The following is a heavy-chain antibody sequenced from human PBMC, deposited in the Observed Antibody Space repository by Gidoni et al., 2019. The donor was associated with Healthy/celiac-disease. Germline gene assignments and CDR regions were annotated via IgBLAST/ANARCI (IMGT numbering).Heavy chain of an antibody. CDR1: GGSISSGSYY. V-gene: IGHV4-61*02. CDR2: IYTSGST. D-gene: IGHD3-10*01. J-gene: IGHJ3*02. Sequence: QVQLQESGPGLVKPSQTLSLTCTVSGGSISSGSYYWSWIRQPAGKGLEWIGRIYTSGSTNYNPSLKSRVTISVDTSKNQFSLKLSSVTAADTAVYYCARGSRITMVRGAGAFDIWGQGTMVTVSS. CDR3: ARGSRITMVRGAGAFDI.